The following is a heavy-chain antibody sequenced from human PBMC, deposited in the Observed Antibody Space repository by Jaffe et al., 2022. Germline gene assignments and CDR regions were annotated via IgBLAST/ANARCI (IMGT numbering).Heavy chain of an antibody. CDR3: ARRGHDYGDYSLAQVPY. J-gene: IGHJ4*02. CDR1: GGSISSSNW. Sequence: QVQLQESGPGLVKPSGTLSLTCAVSGGSISSSNWWSWIRQPPGKGLEWIGEIYHSGSTNYNPSLKSRVTISVDKSKNQFSLKLSSVTAADTAVYYCARRGHDYGDYSLAQVPYWGQGTLVTVSS. CDR2: IYHSGST. V-gene: IGHV4-4*02. D-gene: IGHD4-17*01.